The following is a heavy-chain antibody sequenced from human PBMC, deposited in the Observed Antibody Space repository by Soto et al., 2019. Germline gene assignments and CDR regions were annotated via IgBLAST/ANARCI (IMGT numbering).Heavy chain of an antibody. CDR2: INPNSGGT. CDR1: GYTFTGYY. CDR3: ARDRSYQLPYTPYDYYYYSMDV. J-gene: IGHJ6*02. V-gene: IGHV1-2*04. D-gene: IGHD2-2*02. Sequence: ASVKVSCKASGYTFTGYYMHWVRQAPGQGLEWMGWINPNSGGTNYAQKFQGWVTMTRDTSISTAYMELSRLRSDDPAVYYCARDRSYQLPYTPYDYYYYSMDVWGQWTKDTESS.